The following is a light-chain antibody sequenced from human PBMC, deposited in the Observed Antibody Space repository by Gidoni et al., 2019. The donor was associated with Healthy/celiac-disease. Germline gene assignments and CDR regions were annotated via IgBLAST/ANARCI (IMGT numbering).Light chain of an antibody. V-gene: IGLV1-40*01. Sequence: QSVLTQPPSVSGAPGQRVTISCTGSSSNIGAGYDVHGYQQLPGTAPKLLIYGNSNRPSGVPDRFSGSKSGTSASLAITGLQAEDEADYYCQSYDSSLSEGVVFGGGTKLTVL. J-gene: IGLJ2*01. CDR2: GNS. CDR3: QSYDSSLSEGVV. CDR1: SSNIGAGYD.